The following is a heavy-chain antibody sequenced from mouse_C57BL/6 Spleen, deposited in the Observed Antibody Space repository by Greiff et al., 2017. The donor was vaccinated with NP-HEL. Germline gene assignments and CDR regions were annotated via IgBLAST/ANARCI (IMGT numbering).Heavy chain of an antibody. CDR1: GYSITSGYY. Sequence: ESGPGLVKPSQSLSLTCSVTGYSITSGYYWNWIRQFPGNKLEWMGYISYDGSNNYNPSLKNRISITRDTSKNQFFLKLNSVTTEDTATYYCARGGLRRGEHAMDYWGQGTSVTVSS. V-gene: IGHV3-6*01. CDR3: ARGGLRRGEHAMDY. CDR2: ISYDGSN. D-gene: IGHD2-4*01. J-gene: IGHJ4*01.